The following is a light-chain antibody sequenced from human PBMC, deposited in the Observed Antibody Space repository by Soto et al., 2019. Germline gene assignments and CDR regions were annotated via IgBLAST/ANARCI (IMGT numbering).Light chain of an antibody. J-gene: IGLJ2*01. CDR3: AAWDDSLKGPV. Sequence: QSVLTQPPSASGTPGQRVSISCSGSSSNIGSNTVNWYQQLPGTAPRLLIYNNNRRPSGVPDRFSGSKSGTSASLAISGLRSEDEADYYCAAWDDSLKGPVFGGGTQLTVL. CDR1: SSNIGSNT. V-gene: IGLV1-44*01. CDR2: NNN.